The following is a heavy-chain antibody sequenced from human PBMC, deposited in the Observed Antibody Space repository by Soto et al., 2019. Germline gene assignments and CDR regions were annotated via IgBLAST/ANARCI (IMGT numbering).Heavy chain of an antibody. CDR1: GGTFSSYA. J-gene: IGHJ6*02. V-gene: IGHV1-69*12. D-gene: IGHD1-20*01. CDR2: IIPIFGTA. CDR3: AREYNWNERYYGMDV. Sequence: QVHLVQSGAEVKKPGSSVKVSCTASGGTFSSYAISWVRQAPGQGLEWMGGIIPIFGTANYAQKFQGRVTITADESTSTAYMELSSLRSEDTAVYYCAREYNWNERYYGMDVWGQGTTVTVSS.